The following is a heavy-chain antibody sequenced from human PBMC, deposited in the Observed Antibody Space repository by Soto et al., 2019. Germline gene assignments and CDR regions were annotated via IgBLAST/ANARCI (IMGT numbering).Heavy chain of an antibody. CDR2: ISSSSSYI. V-gene: IGHV3-21*03. CDR1: GFTFSSYS. CDR3: ARGVYADYLYYYVLDV. J-gene: IGHJ6*02. D-gene: IGHD4-17*01. Sequence: EVQLVESGGGLVKPGGSLRLSCAASGFTFSSYSMNWVRQAPGKGLEWVSSISSSSSYIYYADSVKGRFTISRDNVKNSLYSQLTIMRAADTPVHFCARGVYADYLYYYVLDVWGQGTTVTVSS.